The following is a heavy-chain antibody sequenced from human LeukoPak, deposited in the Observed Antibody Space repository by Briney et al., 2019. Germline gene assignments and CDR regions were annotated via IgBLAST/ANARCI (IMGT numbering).Heavy chain of an antibody. J-gene: IGHJ4*02. CDR3: ARSQGSSWYLEEFDY. Sequence: SETLSLTCTVSGDSISSYFWNWIRQPPGKGLERIGYIYTSGRTSYNPSLKSRVTISVDTSKNQFSLKLSSVTAADTAVYYCARSQGSSWYLEEFDYWGQGTLVTVSS. D-gene: IGHD6-13*01. CDR1: GDSISSYF. CDR2: IYTSGRT. V-gene: IGHV4-4*09.